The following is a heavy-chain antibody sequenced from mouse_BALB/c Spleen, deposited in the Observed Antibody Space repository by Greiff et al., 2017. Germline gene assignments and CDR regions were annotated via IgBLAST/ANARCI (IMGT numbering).Heavy chain of an antibody. Sequence: LQESGPELVKPGASVRISCKASGYTFTSYYIHWVKQRPGQGLEWIGWIYPGNVNTKYNEKFKGKATLTADKSSSTAYMQLSSLTSEDSAVYFCARMDFPYAMDYWGQGTSVTVSS. CDR3: ARMDFPYAMDY. CDR2: IYPGNVNT. CDR1: GYTFTSYY. V-gene: IGHV1S56*01. J-gene: IGHJ4*01.